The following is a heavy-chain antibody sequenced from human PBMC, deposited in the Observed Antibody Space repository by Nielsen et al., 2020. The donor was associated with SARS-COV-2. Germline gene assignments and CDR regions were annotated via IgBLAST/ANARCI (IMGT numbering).Heavy chain of an antibody. CDR1: GFTISTYG. D-gene: IGHD3-9*01. J-gene: IGHJ4*02. CDR2: ISSST. V-gene: IGHV3-23*01. Sequence: GESLKISCVVSGFTISTYGMSWVRQAPGKGLEWVSAISSSTYYADSVKGRFTVSRDNSKNTLYLQMNSLKTEDTAVYYCGREISDTTITDWGQGTLVTVSS. CDR3: GREISDTTITD.